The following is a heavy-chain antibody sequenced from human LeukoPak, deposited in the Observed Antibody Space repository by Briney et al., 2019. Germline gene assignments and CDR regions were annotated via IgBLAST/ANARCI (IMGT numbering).Heavy chain of an antibody. Sequence: SVKVSCKASGGTFSSYGIIWVRQAPGQGLEWMGRIIPILNIADYAQKFQGRVTITADTSTSTAYMELSSLRSEDTAVYYCARVAGSPYDYWGQGTLVTVSS. V-gene: IGHV1-69*04. CDR3: ARVAGSPYDY. CDR1: GGTFSSYG. D-gene: IGHD3-10*01. CDR2: IIPILNIA. J-gene: IGHJ4*02.